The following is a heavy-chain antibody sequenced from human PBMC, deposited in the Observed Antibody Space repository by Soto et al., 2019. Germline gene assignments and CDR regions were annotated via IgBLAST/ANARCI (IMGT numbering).Heavy chain of an antibody. CDR2: ISSSSSTI. CDR3: ASMFWQLEPFSDPPYYYYYGMDV. J-gene: IGHJ6*02. D-gene: IGHD6-13*01. CDR1: GFTFSSYS. Sequence: GGSLRLSCAASGFTFSSYSMNWVRQAPGKGLEWVSYISSSSSTIYYAESVKGRFTISRDNAKNSLYLQMNSLRDEDTAVYYCASMFWQLEPFSDPPYYYYYGMDVWGQGTTVTVSS. V-gene: IGHV3-48*02.